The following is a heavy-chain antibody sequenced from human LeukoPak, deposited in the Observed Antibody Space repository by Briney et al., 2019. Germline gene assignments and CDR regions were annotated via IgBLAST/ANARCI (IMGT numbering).Heavy chain of an antibody. CDR2: IYYGGST. Sequence: WDPLSLTCTVSSGSLCSYYWSCIPHPPGKGLEWLGYIYYGGSTNYNPSLKSRVTISVDTSKNQFSLKLSSVTAADTAVYYCARDTVFYSSGYPYYYYYMDVWGKGTTVTVSS. CDR1: SGSLCSYY. CDR3: ARDTVFYSSGYPYYYYYMDV. V-gene: IGHV4-59*01. J-gene: IGHJ6*03. D-gene: IGHD3-22*01.